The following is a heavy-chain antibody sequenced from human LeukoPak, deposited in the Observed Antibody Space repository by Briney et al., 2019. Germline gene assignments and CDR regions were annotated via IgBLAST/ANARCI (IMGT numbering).Heavy chain of an antibody. D-gene: IGHD3-9*01. V-gene: IGHV3-23*01. CDR3: AKDLLTISLYYFDY. J-gene: IGHJ4*02. CDR1: GFTFSSYA. Sequence: PGGSLRLSCAASGFTFSSYAMSWVRQAPGKGLEWVSAISGSGGSTYYADSVKGRFTISRDNSKNTLYLQMNRLRAEDTAIYHCAKDLLTISLYYFDYWGPGTQVSVSS. CDR2: ISGSGGST.